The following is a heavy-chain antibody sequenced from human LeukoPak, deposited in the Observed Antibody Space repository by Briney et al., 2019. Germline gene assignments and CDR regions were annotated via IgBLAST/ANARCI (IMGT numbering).Heavy chain of an antibody. Sequence: SETLSLTCAVYGGSFSGYYWSWIRQPPGKGLEWIGEINHSGSTNYNPSLKSRVTISVDTSKNQFSLKLSSVTAADAAVYYCASGGSIDCSSTSCWNNWFDPWGQGTLVPVSS. CDR2: INHSGST. D-gene: IGHD2-2*01. J-gene: IGHJ5*02. CDR3: ASGGSIDCSSTSCWNNWFDP. CDR1: GGSFSGYY. V-gene: IGHV4-34*01.